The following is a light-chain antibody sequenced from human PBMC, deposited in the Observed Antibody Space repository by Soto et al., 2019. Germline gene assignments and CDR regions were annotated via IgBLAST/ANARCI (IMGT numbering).Light chain of an antibody. V-gene: IGLV2-23*01. CDR2: EAS. J-gene: IGLJ1*01. CDR1: SSDVGSHNL. CDR3: CSNAAGSTYV. Sequence: QSALTQPASVSGSPGQSITISCTGTSSDVGSHNLVSWYQHYPDKAPTLIIFEASKRPSGVSNRFSGSKSGSTASLTISGLQAEGESDYDCCSNAAGSTYVFGTGTKVTVL.